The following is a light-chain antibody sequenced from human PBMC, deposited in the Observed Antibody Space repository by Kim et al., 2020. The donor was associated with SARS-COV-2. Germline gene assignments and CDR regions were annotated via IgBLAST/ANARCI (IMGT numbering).Light chain of an antibody. CDR3: SSYTSSKALV. V-gene: IGLV2-14*03. CDR1: SSDISGYHY. Sequence: GQSITISCTGPSSDISGYHYVSCYHQHPGKAPKLMIYNVMNRPSGVSNRFSGSKSGNTASLTISGLQAEDEADYYCSSYTSSKALVFGGGTQLTVL. J-gene: IGLJ3*02. CDR2: NVM.